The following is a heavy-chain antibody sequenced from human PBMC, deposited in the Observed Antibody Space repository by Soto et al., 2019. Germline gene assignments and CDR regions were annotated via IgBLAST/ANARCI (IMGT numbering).Heavy chain of an antibody. CDR3: AKGRGFRGDLYYFDY. Sequence: GGSLRLSCAASGFTFSSYGMHWVRQAPGKGLEWVAVISYDGSNKYYADSVKGRFTISRDNSKNTLYLQMNSLRAEDTAVYYCAKGRGFRGDLYYFDYWGQGTLVTVSS. V-gene: IGHV3-30*18. CDR1: GFTFSSYG. J-gene: IGHJ4*02. D-gene: IGHD7-27*01. CDR2: ISYDGSNK.